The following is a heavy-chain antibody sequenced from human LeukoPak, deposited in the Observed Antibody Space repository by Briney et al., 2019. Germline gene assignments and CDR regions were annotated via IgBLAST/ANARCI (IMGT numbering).Heavy chain of an antibody. CDR3: AKDVVAVAGHYYDY. V-gene: IGHV3-23*01. D-gene: IGHD6-19*01. CDR2: ITSSGDST. CDR1: GFTFSSYA. J-gene: IGHJ4*02. Sequence: GGSLRLSCAASGFTFSSYAMSWVRQAPGKGLEWVSDITSSGDSTYYADSVKGRFTISRDNPKNTLYLQMNSLRAEDTAIYYCAKDVVAVAGHYYDYWGQGTLVTVSS.